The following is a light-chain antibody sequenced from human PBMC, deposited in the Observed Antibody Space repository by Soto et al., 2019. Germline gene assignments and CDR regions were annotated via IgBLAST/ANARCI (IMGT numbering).Light chain of an antibody. Sequence: EIVLTQTRGTLSLSLGDGATLSCRPSQTVGNNFLAWYQKRPGQAPRLPIHGASSRATGIPDRVSVMGSGTEFTLTIDRLEPEDLAVYYCQQYGILPRTCGQGTKVDIK. CDR3: QQYGILPRT. CDR2: GAS. V-gene: IGKV3-20*01. CDR1: QTVGNNF. J-gene: IGKJ1*01.